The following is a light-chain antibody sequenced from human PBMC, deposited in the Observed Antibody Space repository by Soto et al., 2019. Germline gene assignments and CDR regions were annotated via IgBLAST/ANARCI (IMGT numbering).Light chain of an antibody. CDR2: GAS. Sequence: DIQMTQSPSSLTATVGDRVTITCRASQSISPYLSWYQQNPGKAPKLLITGASTLQGGVPSRFSGSGSGTDFALTISSLQPDDFAVYYCQQYNNWPPWTFGQGTKVEIK. V-gene: IGKV1-39*01. CDR1: QSISPY. CDR3: QQYNNWPPWT. J-gene: IGKJ1*01.